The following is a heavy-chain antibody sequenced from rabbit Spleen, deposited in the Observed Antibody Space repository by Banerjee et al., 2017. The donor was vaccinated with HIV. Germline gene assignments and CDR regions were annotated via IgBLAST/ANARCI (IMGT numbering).Heavy chain of an antibody. J-gene: IGHJ4*01. CDR3: ARDGYSRGWGIILYYFNL. Sequence: QSLEESGGDLVKPGASLTLTCTASGFSFSSSDYMCWVRQAPGKGLEWISCIAGSSSGFIYSATWAKGRFTCSKTSSTTVTLQMTSLTVADTATYFCARDGYSRGWGIILYYFNLWGPGTLVTVS. V-gene: IGHV1S40*01. CDR1: GFSFSSSDY. D-gene: IGHD4-1*01. CDR2: IAGSSSGFI.